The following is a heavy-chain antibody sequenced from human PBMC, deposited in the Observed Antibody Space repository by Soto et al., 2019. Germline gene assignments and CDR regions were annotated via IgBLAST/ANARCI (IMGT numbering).Heavy chain of an antibody. CDR3: ARTAPMDGGDEYYYDF. D-gene: IGHD2-21*02. CDR1: GGTFSTFG. V-gene: IGHV1-69*01. CDR2: IIPFFGTA. J-gene: IGHJ4*02. Sequence: QVQLVQSGAEVKKTGSSVKVSCKTSGGTFSTFGISWVRQAPGQGLEWMGGIIPFFGTAEYSQKFEDRITITADESTNTVYMDLRSLTSEDTAIYYCARTAPMDGGDEYYYDFWGQGALVTVSS.